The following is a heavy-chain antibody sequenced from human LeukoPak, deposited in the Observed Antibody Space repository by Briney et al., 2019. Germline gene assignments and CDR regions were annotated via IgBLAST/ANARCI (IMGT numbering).Heavy chain of an antibody. V-gene: IGHV4-61*09. Sequence: SQTLSLTCTVSGGSISSGGYYWSWIHQHPGKGLEWFVYIYTSVSTSYSPSLKGRVTISVDTSKNQSSLKLSSVTAADTAVYYCARRSHSSSWTYYYYMDVWAKGTTVIVSS. CDR1: GGSISSGGYY. D-gene: IGHD6-13*01. CDR2: IYTSVST. J-gene: IGHJ6*03. CDR3: ARRSHSSSWTYYYYMDV.